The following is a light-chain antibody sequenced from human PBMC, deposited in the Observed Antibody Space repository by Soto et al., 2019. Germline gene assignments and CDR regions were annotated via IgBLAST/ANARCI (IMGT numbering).Light chain of an antibody. CDR1: TPNIGTNY. V-gene: IGLV1-47*01. Sequence: QSVLTQLPSASGTPGQRVTISCSGGTPNIGTNYVYWYQQLPGTAPKLLIYRNDQRPSGVPDRFSGSKSGTSASLAISGLRSEDEADYFCAAWDDSLSGFHVFGTGTKVTVL. CDR3: AAWDDSLSGFHV. CDR2: RND. J-gene: IGLJ1*01.